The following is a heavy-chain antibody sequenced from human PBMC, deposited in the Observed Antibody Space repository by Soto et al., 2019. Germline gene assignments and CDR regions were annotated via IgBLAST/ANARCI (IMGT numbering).Heavy chain of an antibody. V-gene: IGHV4-39*01. J-gene: IGHJ5*02. D-gene: IGHD6-13*01. CDR3: ARHATPYSSSWYNWFDP. CDR1: GGSISSSSYY. CDR2: IYYSGST. Sequence: SETLSLTCTVSGGSISSSSYYWGWIRQPPGKGLEWIGSIYYSGSTYYNPSLKSRVTISVDTSKNQFSLKLSSVTAADTAVYYCARHATPYSSSWYNWFDPWGQGTLVTVSS.